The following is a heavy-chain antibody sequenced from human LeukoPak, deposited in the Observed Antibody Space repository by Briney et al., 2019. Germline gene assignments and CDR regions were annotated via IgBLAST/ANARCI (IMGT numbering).Heavy chain of an antibody. V-gene: IGHV1-3*01. Sequence: ASVKVSCKASGYTFINYAINWRRQAPGQRPEWIGWINAVNGNTKYSQKFQGRVTITRDTSASTAYMELSSLRSEDTAVYYCARVGHLWFGELTYYGMDVWGQGTTVTVSS. CDR2: INAVNGNT. D-gene: IGHD3-10*01. CDR1: GYTFINYA. J-gene: IGHJ6*02. CDR3: ARVGHLWFGELTYYGMDV.